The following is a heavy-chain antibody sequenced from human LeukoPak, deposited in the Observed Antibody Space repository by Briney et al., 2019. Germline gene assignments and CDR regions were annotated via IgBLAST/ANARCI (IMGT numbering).Heavy chain of an antibody. V-gene: IGHV4-59*11. J-gene: IGHJ3*01. D-gene: IGHD2-8*01. CDR3: ARGCSDGICYTNAFDF. Sequence: SETLSLTCTVSGGSIRSHSWSWIRQSPGKGLECIGYVYYSGSTNYNPSLKSRVTMSLDTSQNEFSLKRSSVTAADTAVYYCARGCSDGICYTNAFDFWGQGTLVIVSS. CDR1: GGSIRSHS. CDR2: VYYSGST.